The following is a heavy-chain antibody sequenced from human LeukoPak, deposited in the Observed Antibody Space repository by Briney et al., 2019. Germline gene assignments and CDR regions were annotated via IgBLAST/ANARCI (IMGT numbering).Heavy chain of an antibody. CDR2: IYNSGST. J-gene: IGHJ4*02. Sequence: SQTLSLTCTVSGGSISSGGYYWSWIRQPPGKGLEWIGYIYNSGSTSYNPSLKSRATISADTSKNQFSLKLSSVTAADTAVYYCVRDRELNYWGQGTLVTVSS. D-gene: IGHD1-7*01. V-gene: IGHV4-61*08. CDR3: VRDRELNY. CDR1: GGSISSGGYY.